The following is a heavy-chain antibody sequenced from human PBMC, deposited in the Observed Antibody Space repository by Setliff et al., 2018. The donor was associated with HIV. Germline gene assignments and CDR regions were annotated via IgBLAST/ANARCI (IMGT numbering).Heavy chain of an antibody. CDR1: GGSTSSSSYY. V-gene: IGHV4-39*07. J-gene: IGHJ4*02. CDR2: IYHNGNT. D-gene: IGHD1-26*01. CDR3: VSASGAYPYAVEY. Sequence: SETLSLTCTVAGGSTSSSSYYWGWIRQPPGMDLEWIASIYHNGNTYYNPSLKSRVTMSVDTSKNQFSLRLTSVAAADTALYYCVSASGAYPYAVEYWGQGTLVTVSS.